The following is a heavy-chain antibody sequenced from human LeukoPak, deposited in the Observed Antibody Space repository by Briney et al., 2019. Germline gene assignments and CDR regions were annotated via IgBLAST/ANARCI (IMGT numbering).Heavy chain of an antibody. CDR2: ISAYNGNT. CDR3: ARDRGGSVLLPAAIGSSDA. D-gene: IGHD2-2*02. Sequence: ASVRVSCKTSGYPFTNYGLSWVRQTPGLGREWMGWISAYNGNTNYAQKFRGRVTMTTDTSTSTAYMDLRSLRSDDTALYYCARDRGGSVLLPAAIGSSDAWGQGTLVTVSS. V-gene: IGHV1-18*01. J-gene: IGHJ5*02. CDR1: GYPFTNYG.